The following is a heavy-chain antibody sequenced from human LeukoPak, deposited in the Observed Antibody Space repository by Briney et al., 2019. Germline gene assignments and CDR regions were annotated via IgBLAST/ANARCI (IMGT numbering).Heavy chain of an antibody. J-gene: IGHJ5*02. CDR3: ARQWLVRANWFDP. D-gene: IGHD6-19*01. CDR2: IYHSGST. V-gene: IGHV4-38-2*02. Sequence: SETLSLTCTVSGYSISSGYYWGWIRRPPGKGLEWIGSIYHSGSTYYNPSLKSRVTISVDTSKNQFSLKLSSVTAADTAVYYCARQWLVRANWFDPWGQGTLVTVSS. CDR1: GYSISSGYY.